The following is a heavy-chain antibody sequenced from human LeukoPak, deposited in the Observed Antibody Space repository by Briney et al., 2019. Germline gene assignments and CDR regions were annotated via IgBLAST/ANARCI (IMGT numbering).Heavy chain of an antibody. CDR1: GYSISSGYY. CDR3: ARHPGLSYFDP. J-gene: IGHJ5*02. Sequence: SETLSLTCTVSGYSISSGYYWGWIRQPPGKGLEWIGSIYYSGSTYYNPSLKSRVTISVDTSKNQFSLKLSSVTAADTAVYYCARHPGLSYFDPWGQGTLVTVSS. V-gene: IGHV4-38-2*02. CDR2: IYYSGST. D-gene: IGHD3-22*01.